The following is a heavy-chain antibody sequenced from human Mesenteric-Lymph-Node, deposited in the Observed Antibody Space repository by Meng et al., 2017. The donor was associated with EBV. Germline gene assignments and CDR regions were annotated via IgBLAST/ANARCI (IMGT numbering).Heavy chain of an antibody. J-gene: IGHJ4*02. CDR2: MYYVGST. V-gene: IGHV4-39*01. CDR1: GGSISSSTYY. D-gene: IGHD3-22*01. Sequence: LTLQESGPGLVKPSATLSLTCIVSGGSISSSTYYWGWVRQPPGKGLEWIGTMYYVGSTYYNPSLKSRVTISVDPPKNQFSLRLSSVTAADTAVYYCARADYFDTSGNIDFWGQGTLVTVSS. CDR3: ARADYFDTSGNIDF.